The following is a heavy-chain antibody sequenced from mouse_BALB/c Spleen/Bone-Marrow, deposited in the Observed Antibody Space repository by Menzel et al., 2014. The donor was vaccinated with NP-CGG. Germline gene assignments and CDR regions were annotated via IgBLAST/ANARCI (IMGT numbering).Heavy chain of an antibody. J-gene: IGHJ4*01. V-gene: IGHV1-87*01. CDR1: GYTFTNYW. CDR2: IYPGDGDT. Sequence: QVHVKQSGAEPAKPGTSVKLSCKTYGYTFTNYWMQRIKQRPGQGLEWIGTIYPGDGDTRYTQKFKGKATLTADKSSSTAYMQLSSFASEDSAVYYCARSNYPYAMDYWGQRTSATVSS. CDR3: ARSNYPYAMDY. D-gene: IGHD2-5*01.